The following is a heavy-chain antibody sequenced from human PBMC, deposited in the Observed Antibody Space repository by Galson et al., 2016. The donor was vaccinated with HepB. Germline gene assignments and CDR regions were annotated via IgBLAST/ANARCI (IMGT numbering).Heavy chain of an antibody. CDR3: VRDNRGLGDF. CDR2: VRRDDSNT. J-gene: IGHJ4*02. D-gene: IGHD1-14*01. CDR1: EFTFSDFW. V-gene: IGHV3-74*01. Sequence: SLRLSCAGSEFTFSDFWMAWVRQSPGKGLVWVSRVRRDDSNTDYADSVRGRFTISRDNAKNILYLQMNSLTVDDTAMYYCVRDNRGLGDFWGRGTLVTVSS.